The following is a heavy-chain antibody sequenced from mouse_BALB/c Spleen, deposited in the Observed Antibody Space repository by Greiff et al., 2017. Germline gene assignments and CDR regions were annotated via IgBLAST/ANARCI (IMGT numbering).Heavy chain of an antibody. CDR2: IDPANGNT. V-gene: IGHV14-3*02. J-gene: IGHJ4*01. CDR3: ATPLTGNAMDY. D-gene: IGHD4-1*01. CDR1: GFNIKDTY. Sequence: VQLQQSGAELVKPGASVKLSCTASGFNIKDTYMHWVKQRPEQGLEWIGRIDPANGNTKYDPKFQGKATITADTSSNTACLQLSSLTSEDTAVYYCATPLTGNAMDYWGQGTSVTVSS.